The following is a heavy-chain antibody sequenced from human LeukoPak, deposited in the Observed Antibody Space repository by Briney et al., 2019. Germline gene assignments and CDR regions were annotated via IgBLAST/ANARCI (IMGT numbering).Heavy chain of an antibody. Sequence: SETLSLTCTVSGGAISGYFWSWIRQPPGKGLEWIGYIYYSGSTNYNPSLKSRVTISVDTSKNQFSLKLSSVTAADTAVYYCARGVQSNYYDSGQFDYWGQGTLVTVSS. CDR2: IYYSGST. J-gene: IGHJ4*02. V-gene: IGHV4-59*01. CDR1: GGAISGYF. CDR3: ARGVQSNYYDSGQFDY. D-gene: IGHD3-22*01.